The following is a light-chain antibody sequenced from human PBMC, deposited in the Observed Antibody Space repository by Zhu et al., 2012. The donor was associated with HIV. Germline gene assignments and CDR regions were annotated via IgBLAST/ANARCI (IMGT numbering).Light chain of an antibody. J-gene: IGKJ3*01. CDR1: QGISNH. Sequence: DIQLTQSPSFLSASVGDRVTITCRASQGISNHLAWYHQKPGKAPKLLIYGASTLQSGVPSTFSGSGSGTEFTLTISSLQPEDFAIYYCQQLNTYPLFTFGPGTKVDIK. CDR2: GAS. V-gene: IGKV1-9*01. CDR3: QQLNTYPLFT.